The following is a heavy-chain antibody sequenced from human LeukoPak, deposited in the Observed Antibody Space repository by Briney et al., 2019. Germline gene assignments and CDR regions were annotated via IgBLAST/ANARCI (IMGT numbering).Heavy chain of an antibody. CDR3: ARLSARYGSGSQPGYMDV. V-gene: IGHV4-59*12. D-gene: IGHD3-10*01. J-gene: IGHJ6*03. Sequence: PSETLSLTCTVSGGSISSYYWSWIRQPPGKGLEWIGNIYYSGSTNYNPSLKSRVTISVDTSKNQFSLKLSSVTAADTAVYYCARLSARYGSGSQPGYMDVWGKGTTVTISS. CDR1: GGSISSYY. CDR2: IYYSGST.